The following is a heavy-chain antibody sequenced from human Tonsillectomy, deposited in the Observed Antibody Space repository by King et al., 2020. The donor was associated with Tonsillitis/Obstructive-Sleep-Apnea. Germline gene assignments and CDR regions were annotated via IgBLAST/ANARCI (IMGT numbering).Heavy chain of an antibody. Sequence: VQLVESGAEVKKPGASVTVSCTASGYTFTGYYMHWVRQAPGQGLEWMGWINPNSGGTNYAQKFQGWVTMTRDTSINTVYMELSRLRSDDTAVYYCARWGFGESFDYWGQGTLVTVSS. CDR1: GYTFTGYY. CDR3: ARWGFGESFDY. D-gene: IGHD3-10*01. V-gene: IGHV1-2*04. CDR2: INPNSGGT. J-gene: IGHJ4*02.